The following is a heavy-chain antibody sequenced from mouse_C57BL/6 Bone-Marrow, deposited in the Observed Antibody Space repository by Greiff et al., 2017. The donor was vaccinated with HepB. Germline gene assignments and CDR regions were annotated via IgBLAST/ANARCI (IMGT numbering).Heavy chain of an antibody. CDR1: GFSLTSYA. CDR3: ARNLREWLLRYWYFDV. D-gene: IGHD2-3*01. Sequence: VQLQQSGPGLVAPSQSLSITCTVSGFSLTSYAISWVRQPPGKGLEWLGVIWTGGGTNYNSALKSRLSISKDNSKSQVFLKMNSLQTDDTARYYCARNLREWLLRYWYFDVWGTGTTVTVSS. J-gene: IGHJ1*03. V-gene: IGHV2-9-1*01. CDR2: IWTGGGT.